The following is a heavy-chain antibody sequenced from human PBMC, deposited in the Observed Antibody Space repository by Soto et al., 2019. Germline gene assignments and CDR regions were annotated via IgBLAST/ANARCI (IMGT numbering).Heavy chain of an antibody. V-gene: IGHV3-30*18. CDR2: ISYDGSNK. CDR1: GFTFSSYG. D-gene: IGHD6-19*01. Sequence: QVQLVESGGGVVQPGRSLRLSCAASGFTFSSYGMHWVLQAPGKGLAWVAVISYDGSNKYYADSVKGRFTISRDNSKNTLYLQMNSLRAEDTAVYYCAKDVAVAGYFDYWGQGTLVTVSS. CDR3: AKDVAVAGYFDY. J-gene: IGHJ4*02.